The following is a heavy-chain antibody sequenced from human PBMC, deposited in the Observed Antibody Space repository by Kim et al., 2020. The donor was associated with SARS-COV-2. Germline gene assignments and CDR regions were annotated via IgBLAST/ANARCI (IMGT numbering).Heavy chain of an antibody. J-gene: IGHJ4*02. CDR2: ISSSSSYI. Sequence: GGSLRLSCAASGFTFSSYSMNWVRQAPGKGLEWVSSISSSSSYIYYADSVKGRFTISRDNAKNSLYLQMNSLRAEDTAVYYCAREGGDYMTTVTRAMQDWGQGTLVTVSS. V-gene: IGHV3-21*01. CDR3: AREGGDYMTTVTRAMQD. CDR1: GFTFSSYS. D-gene: IGHD4-17*01.